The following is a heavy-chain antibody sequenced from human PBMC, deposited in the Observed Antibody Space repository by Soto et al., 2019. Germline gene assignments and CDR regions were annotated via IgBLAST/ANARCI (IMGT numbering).Heavy chain of an antibody. D-gene: IGHD3-16*02. J-gene: IGHJ6*03. Sequence: SETLSLTCAVYGGSLSGYYWSWIRQPPGKGLEWIGEINHSGSTNYNPSLKSRVTISVDTSENQFSLKLSSVTAADTAVYYCARALRSYDYIWGSYRMGYYYMDVWGKGTTVTVSS. CDR3: ARALRSYDYIWGSYRMGYYYMDV. CDR2: INHSGST. V-gene: IGHV4-34*01. CDR1: GGSLSGYY.